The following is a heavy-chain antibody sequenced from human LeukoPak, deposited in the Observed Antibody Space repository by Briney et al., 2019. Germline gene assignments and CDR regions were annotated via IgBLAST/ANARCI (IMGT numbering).Heavy chain of an antibody. V-gene: IGHV3-23*01. CDR1: GFTLSHYA. D-gene: IGHD3-10*01. J-gene: IGHJ4*02. Sequence: GGSLRLSCAASGFTLSHYAMSWVRQAPGKGLEWVSVISGSASNKYYADYADSVKGRFTISRDNSKNTLYLQMNSLRVEDTAVYYCAKDQYGSGNYFDYWGQGTLVTVSS. CDR3: AKDQYGSGNYFDY. CDR2: ISGSASNKYYA.